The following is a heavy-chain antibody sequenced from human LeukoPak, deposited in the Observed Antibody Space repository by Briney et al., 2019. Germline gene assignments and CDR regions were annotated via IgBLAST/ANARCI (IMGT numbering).Heavy chain of an antibody. Sequence: GGSLRLSCAASGFTFSTYVVNWVRQAPGKGLEWVSTISGSGGTTYYADSVKGRFTISRDNSKNTLYLQMSSLRAEDTAVYYCAKDRGRYYDSSGYYWGYYFDSWGQGILVTVST. CDR1: GFTFSTYV. D-gene: IGHD3-22*01. V-gene: IGHV3-23*01. CDR2: ISGSGGTT. J-gene: IGHJ4*02. CDR3: AKDRGRYYDSSGYYWGYYFDS.